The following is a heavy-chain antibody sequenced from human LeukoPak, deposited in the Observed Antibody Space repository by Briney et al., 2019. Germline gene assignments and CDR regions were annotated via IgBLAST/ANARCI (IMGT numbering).Heavy chain of an antibody. Sequence: PGGSLRLSCAASGFTFSSYGMHWVRQAPGKGLEWVAVIWYDGSNKYYADSGKGRFTISRDNSKHTLYLQMNSLRAEDTAVYYCARARPGVWNSLYYYYYYMDVWGKGTTVTVSS. CDR3: ARARPGVWNSLYYYYYYMDV. J-gene: IGHJ6*03. V-gene: IGHV3-33*01. CDR1: GFTFSSYG. CDR2: IWYDGSNK. D-gene: IGHD1-7*01.